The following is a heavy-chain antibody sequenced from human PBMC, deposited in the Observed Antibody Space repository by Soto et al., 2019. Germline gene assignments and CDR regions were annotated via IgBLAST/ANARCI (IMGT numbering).Heavy chain of an antibody. Sequence: ASVKVSCKASGGTFSSYAISWVRQAPGQGLEWMGGIIPIFGTANYAQKFQGRVTITADESTSTAYMELSSLRSEDTAVYYCARNPAITMVRGVYYYYYGMDVWGQGTTVTVSS. CDR3: ARNPAITMVRGVYYYYYGMDV. CDR2: IIPIFGTA. J-gene: IGHJ6*02. V-gene: IGHV1-69*13. CDR1: GGTFSSYA. D-gene: IGHD3-10*01.